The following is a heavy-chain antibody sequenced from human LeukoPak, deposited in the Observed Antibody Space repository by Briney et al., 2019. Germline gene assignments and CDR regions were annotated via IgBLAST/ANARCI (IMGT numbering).Heavy chain of an antibody. V-gene: IGHV1-46*01. Sequence: ASVKVSCKASGYTFTSYHMHWVRQAPGQGLEWMGIINPSGGSTSYAQKFQGRVTMTRDTSTSTVYMELSSLRSEDTAVYYCARDLGDYYDSSGYRNYYYYGMDVWGQGTTVTVSS. D-gene: IGHD3-22*01. CDR2: INPSGGST. J-gene: IGHJ6*02. CDR3: ARDLGDYYDSSGYRNYYYYGMDV. CDR1: GYTFTSYH.